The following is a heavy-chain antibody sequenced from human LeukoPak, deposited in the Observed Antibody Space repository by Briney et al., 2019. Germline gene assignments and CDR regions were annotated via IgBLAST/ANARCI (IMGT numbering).Heavy chain of an antibody. CDR1: GYSISSGYY. CDR2: IYHSGST. V-gene: IGHV4-38-2*02. CDR3: ARGRHAFDI. J-gene: IGHJ3*02. Sequence: SGTLSLTCTVSGYSISSGYYWGWIRQPPGKGLEWIGSIYHSGSTYYNPSLKSRVTISVDTSKNQFSLKLSSVTAADTAVHYCARGRHAFDIWGQGTMVTVSS.